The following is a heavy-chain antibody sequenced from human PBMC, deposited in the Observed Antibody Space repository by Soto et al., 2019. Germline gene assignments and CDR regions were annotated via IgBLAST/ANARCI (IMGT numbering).Heavy chain of an antibody. J-gene: IGHJ5*02. V-gene: IGHV4-30-2*01. CDR3: ARDSLEVSGTLDT. CDR2: ISHSGRT. Sequence: QLQLQESGSGLVKPSQTLSLTCAVSGGSISSRSYSWSWIRQPPGRGLEWNGHISHSGRTSYNPSLRRRVTMSVDRSKNQLSLELTSVTAADTAVYYCARDSLEVSGTLDTWGQGTLVTVSS. D-gene: IGHD1-1*01. CDR1: GGSISSRSYS.